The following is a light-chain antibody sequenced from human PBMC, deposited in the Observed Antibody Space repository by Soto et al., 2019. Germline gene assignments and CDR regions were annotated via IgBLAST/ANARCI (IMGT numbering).Light chain of an antibody. CDR3: QQADTFPLA. CDR2: AAS. V-gene: IGKV1-12*01. Sequence: DIQMTQSPSSVSASVGDRVTITCRASQGMSSWVAWYQQKPGKAPNLLIYAASSLQSGVPSRVSGSGSGTEFTLTISSLQPEDFATYYCQQADTFPLAFGGGTKVDIK. J-gene: IGKJ4*01. CDR1: QGMSSW.